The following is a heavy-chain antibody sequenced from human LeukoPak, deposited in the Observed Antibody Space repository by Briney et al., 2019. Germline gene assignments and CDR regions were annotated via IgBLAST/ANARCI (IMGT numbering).Heavy chain of an antibody. CDR2: ISGSGGST. CDR1: GFTFSSYA. Sequence: GGSLRLSYAASGFTFSSYAMSWVRQAPGKGLEWVSAISGSGGSTYYADSVKGRFAISRDNSKNTLYLQMNSLRAEDTAVYYCGRLHPTDNWFDPWGQGTLVTVSS. CDR3: GRLHPTDNWFDP. V-gene: IGHV3-23*01. J-gene: IGHJ5*02. D-gene: IGHD4-11*01.